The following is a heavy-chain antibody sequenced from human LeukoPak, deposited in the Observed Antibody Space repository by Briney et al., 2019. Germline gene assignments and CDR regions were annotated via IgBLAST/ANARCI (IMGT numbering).Heavy chain of an antibody. CDR3: AAKGNGYTGTYVFAH. J-gene: IGHJ4*02. D-gene: IGHD5-12*01. CDR2: LYT. Sequence: QSGGSLRLSCAASGFSVTSNYMSWVRQAPGQGLEWVSVLYTKYADSVKGRFSISRDTSENTLSLHMNSLRAEDSAVYYCAAKGNGYTGTYVFAHWGRGTLVTVSS. V-gene: IGHV3-66*01. CDR1: GFSVTSNY.